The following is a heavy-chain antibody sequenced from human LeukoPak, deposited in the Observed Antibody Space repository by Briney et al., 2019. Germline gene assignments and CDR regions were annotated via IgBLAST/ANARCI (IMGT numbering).Heavy chain of an antibody. V-gene: IGHV1-46*01. D-gene: IGHD6-19*01. CDR2: INPSGGST. CDR1: GYTFTSYY. Sequence: ASVKVSCTASGYTFTSYYMHWVRQAPGQGLEWMGIINPSGGSTSYAQKFQGRVTMTRDTSTSTVYMELSSLRSEDTAVYYCARDRGSGWYDTWFDPWGQGTLVTVSS. J-gene: IGHJ5*02. CDR3: ARDRGSGWYDTWFDP.